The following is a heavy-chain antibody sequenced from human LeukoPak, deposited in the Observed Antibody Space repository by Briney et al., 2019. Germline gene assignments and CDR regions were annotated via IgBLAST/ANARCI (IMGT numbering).Heavy chain of an antibody. CDR2: INHSGST. V-gene: IGHV4-34*01. J-gene: IGHJ5*02. CDR1: GGSFSGYY. Sequence: SETLSLTCAVYGGSFSGYYWSWIRQPPGKGLEWIGEINHSGSTNYNPSLKGRVTISVDTSKNQFSLKLSSVTAADTAVYYCARAPPYSSSWYRGWFDPWGQGTLVTVSS. D-gene: IGHD6-13*01. CDR3: ARAPPYSSSWYRGWFDP.